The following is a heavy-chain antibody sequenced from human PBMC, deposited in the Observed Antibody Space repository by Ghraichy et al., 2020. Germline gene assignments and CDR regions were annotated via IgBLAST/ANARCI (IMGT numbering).Heavy chain of an antibody. Sequence: SETLSLTCTVYGASFRKYYWSWIRKSPGKGLEWIGEIDHAGSANYNPSPESRGTISVDTAKSKFSLAVNSVTAADTAVSYCAGVSLVRGPPIHGSSSCDLGVWGQGTTVTVSS. CDR2: IDHAGSA. CDR3: AGVSLVRGPPIHGSSSCDLGV. D-gene: IGHD3-10*01. J-gene: IGHJ6*02. CDR1: GASFRKYY. V-gene: IGHV4-34*01.